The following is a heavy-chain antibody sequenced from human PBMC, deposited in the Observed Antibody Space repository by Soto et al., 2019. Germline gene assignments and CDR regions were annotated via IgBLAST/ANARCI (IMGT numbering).Heavy chain of an antibody. Sequence: GGSLRLSCAASGFTFSDYYMSWIRQAPGKGLEWVSYISSSGSTIYYADSVKGRFTISRDNAKNSLYLQMNSLRAEDTAVYYCAREGYCTNGVCYTYYFDYWGQGTLVTVSS. J-gene: IGHJ4*02. CDR3: AREGYCTNGVCYTYYFDY. CDR2: ISSSGSTI. V-gene: IGHV3-11*01. D-gene: IGHD2-8*01. CDR1: GFTFSDYY.